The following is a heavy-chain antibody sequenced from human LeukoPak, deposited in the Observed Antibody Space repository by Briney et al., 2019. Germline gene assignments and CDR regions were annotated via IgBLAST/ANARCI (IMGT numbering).Heavy chain of an antibody. Sequence: KTSETLSLTCTVSGGSISSYYWSWIRQPPGKGLEWIGYIYYSGSTNYNPSLKSRVTISVDTSKNQFSLKLSSVTAADTAVYYCARGPMADWGQGTLVTVSS. CDR1: GGSISSYY. CDR2: IYYSGST. D-gene: IGHD3-10*01. V-gene: IGHV4-59*08. J-gene: IGHJ4*02. CDR3: ARGPMAD.